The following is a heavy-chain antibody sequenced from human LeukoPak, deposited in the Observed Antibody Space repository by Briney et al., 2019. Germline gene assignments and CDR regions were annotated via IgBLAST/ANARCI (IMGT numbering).Heavy chain of an antibody. J-gene: IGHJ4*02. CDR2: INPDSGGT. CDR1: GYTFPNYY. D-gene: IGHD1-26*01. V-gene: IGHV1-2*02. Sequence: ASVKVSCKASGYTFPNYYIYWVRQAPGQGLEWMGWINPDSGGTHYAQDFQGRVTMTRDTSISTAYMELSRLRSDDTAVYYCAREPVQDGVGATRHFDYWGQGTLVTVSS. CDR3: AREPVQDGVGATRHFDY.